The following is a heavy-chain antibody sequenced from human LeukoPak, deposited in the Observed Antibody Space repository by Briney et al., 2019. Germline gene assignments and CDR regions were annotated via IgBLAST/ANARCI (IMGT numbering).Heavy chain of an antibody. CDR1: GFTFSSYA. CDR2: ISYDKSHK. CDR3: ARDTISFQIEKATIPLAY. V-gene: IGHV3-30*04. J-gene: IGHJ4*02. Sequence: GGSLRLSCAASGFTFSSYAMHWVRQAPGKGLEWVAVISYDKSHKYYADSVKGRFTISRDNSKNTLYLQMNSLRAEDTAVYYCARDTISFQIEKATIPLAYWGQGTLVTVSS. D-gene: IGHD5-24*01.